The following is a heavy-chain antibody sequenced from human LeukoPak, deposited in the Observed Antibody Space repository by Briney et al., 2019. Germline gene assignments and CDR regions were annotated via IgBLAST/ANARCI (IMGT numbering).Heavy chain of an antibody. V-gene: IGHV3-7*05. CDR3: ARLPLTARRHFDF. Sequence: GGSLRLSCAASGFTFSAYWMSWVRQTPGKGLEWVANIKEDGSEKYYVDYVKGRFIISRDNAKNSLYVQMNSLRAEDTAVYYCARLPLTARRHFDFWGQGTQVTGSS. J-gene: IGHJ4*02. CDR1: GFTFSAYW. D-gene: IGHD5-18*01. CDR2: IKEDGSEK.